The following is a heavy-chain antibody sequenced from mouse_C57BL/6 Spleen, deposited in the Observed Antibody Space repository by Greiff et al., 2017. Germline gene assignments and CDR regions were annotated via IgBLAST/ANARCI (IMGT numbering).Heavy chain of an antibody. J-gene: IGHJ3*01. Sequence: VQLQQSGPELVKPGASVKISCKASGYTFTDYYMNWVKQSHGKSLEWIGDINPNNGGTSYNQKFKGKATLTVDKSSSTAYMELRSLTSEDSAVYYCAKYGNYLFAYWGQGTLVTVSA. CDR2: INPNNGGT. V-gene: IGHV1-26*01. CDR3: AKYGNYLFAY. D-gene: IGHD2-10*02. CDR1: GYTFTDYY.